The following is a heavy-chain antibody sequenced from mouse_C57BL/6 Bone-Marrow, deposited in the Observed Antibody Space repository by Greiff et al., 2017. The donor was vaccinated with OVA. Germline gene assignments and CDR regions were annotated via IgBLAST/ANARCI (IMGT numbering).Heavy chain of an antibody. CDR3: ARDLYGNYLDY. Sequence: EVQGVESGGGLVKPGGSLKLSCAASGFTFSSYAMSWVRQTPEKRLEWVATISDGGSYTYYPDNVKGRLTISRDNAKNNLYLQMSHLKSEDTAMYYCARDLYGNYLDYWGQGTTLTVSS. V-gene: IGHV5-4*01. J-gene: IGHJ2*01. CDR2: ISDGGSYT. CDR1: GFTFSSYA. D-gene: IGHD2-1*01.